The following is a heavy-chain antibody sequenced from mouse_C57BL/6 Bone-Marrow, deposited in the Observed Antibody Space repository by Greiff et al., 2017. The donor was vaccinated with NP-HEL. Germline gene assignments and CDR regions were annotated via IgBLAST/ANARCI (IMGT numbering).Heavy chain of an antibody. J-gene: IGHJ1*03. Sequence: VQLQQPGAELVKPGASVKMSCKASGYTFTSYWITWVKQRPGQGLEWIGDIYPGSGSTNYNEKFKSKATLTVDTSSSTAYMQLSSLTSEDSAVYYCARKGVTREHFDVWGTGTTVTVSS. CDR3: ARKGVTREHFDV. V-gene: IGHV1-55*01. D-gene: IGHD2-13*01. CDR2: IYPGSGST. CDR1: GYTFTSYW.